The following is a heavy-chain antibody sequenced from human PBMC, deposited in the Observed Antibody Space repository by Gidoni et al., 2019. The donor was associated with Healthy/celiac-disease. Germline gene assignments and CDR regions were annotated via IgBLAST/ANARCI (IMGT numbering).Heavy chain of an antibody. CDR2: ISSSSMYI. CDR3: ARGSIAAAGTGSDY. Sequence: EVQLVESGGGLVKPGGSLRLPCAASGFTFSGYSMTWVRQAPGQGLEWVSSISSSSMYIYYADSVKGRCTISRDNAKNSLYLQMNSLRAEDTAVYYCARGSIAAAGTGSDYWGQGTLVTVSS. D-gene: IGHD6-13*01. V-gene: IGHV3-21*01. CDR1: GFTFSGYS. J-gene: IGHJ4*02.